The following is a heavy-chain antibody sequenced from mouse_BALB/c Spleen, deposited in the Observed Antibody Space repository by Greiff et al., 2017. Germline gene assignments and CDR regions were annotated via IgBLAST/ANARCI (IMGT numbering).Heavy chain of an antibody. V-gene: IGHV6-6*02. CDR2: IRLKSDNYAT. CDR3: TVYYGLMDY. J-gene: IGHJ4*01. Sequence: EVHLVESGGGLVQPGGSMKLSCVASGFTFSSYWMSWVRQSPEKGLEWVAEIRLKSDNYATHYAESVKGKFTISRDDSKSRLYLQMNSLRAEDTGIYYCTVYYGLMDYWGQGTSVTVSS. CDR1: GFTFSSYW. D-gene: IGHD2-1*01.